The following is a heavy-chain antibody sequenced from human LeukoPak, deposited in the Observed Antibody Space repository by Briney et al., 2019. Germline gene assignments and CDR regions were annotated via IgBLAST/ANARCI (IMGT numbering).Heavy chain of an antibody. CDR2: IIPIFGTA. J-gene: IGHJ3*02. Sequence: ASVKVSCKASGGTFSSYAISWVRQAPGQGLEWMGGIIPIFGTANYAQKFQERVTITRDMSTSTAYMELSSLRSEDTAVYYCAAARIVGGKDAAFDIWGQGTMVTVSS. CDR3: AAARIVGGKDAAFDI. V-gene: IGHV1-69*05. CDR1: GGTFSSYA. D-gene: IGHD1-26*01.